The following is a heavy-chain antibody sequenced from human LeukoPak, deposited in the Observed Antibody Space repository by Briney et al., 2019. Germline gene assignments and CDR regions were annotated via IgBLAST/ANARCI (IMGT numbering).Heavy chain of an antibody. V-gene: IGHV3-23*01. Sequence: GGSLRLSCAASGSTFSSYAMSWVRQAPVKGLEWVSAISGSGGSTYYADSVKGRFTISRDNSKNTLYLQMNSLRAEDTAVYYCAKDRSGRYYGAYFDYWGQGTLVTVSS. D-gene: IGHD1-26*01. J-gene: IGHJ4*02. CDR3: AKDRSGRYYGAYFDY. CDR1: GSTFSSYA. CDR2: ISGSGGST.